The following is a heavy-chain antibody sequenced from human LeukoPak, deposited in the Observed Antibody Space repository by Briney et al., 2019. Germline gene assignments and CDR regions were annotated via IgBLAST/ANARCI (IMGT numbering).Heavy chain of an antibody. J-gene: IGHJ6*03. V-gene: IGHV4-59*01. CDR2: IYYSGST. Sequence: SETLSLTCTVSGGSISSYYWSWIRQPPGKGLEWIGYIYYSGSTNYNPSLKSRVTISVDTSKHQFSLKLNSVTAADTAVYYCATTTGPYSSGWYYYYMDVWGKGTTVTVSS. D-gene: IGHD6-19*01. CDR3: ATTTGPYSSGWYYYYMDV. CDR1: GGSISSYY.